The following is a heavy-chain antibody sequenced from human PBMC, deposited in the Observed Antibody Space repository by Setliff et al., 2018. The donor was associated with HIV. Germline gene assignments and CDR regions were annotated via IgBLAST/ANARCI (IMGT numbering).Heavy chain of an antibody. D-gene: IGHD2-8*01. J-gene: IGHJ3*02. V-gene: IGHV1-2*06. CDR3: AATVYCTNGVCLDAFDI. Sequence: ASVKVSCKASGYTFTGYYMHWVRQAPGQGLEWMGRIIPNSGATNYAQKFQGRVTMTRDTSISTAYMELSRLRSDDTAVYYCAATVYCTNGVCLDAFDIWGQGTMVTVSS. CDR2: IIPNSGAT. CDR1: GYTFTGYY.